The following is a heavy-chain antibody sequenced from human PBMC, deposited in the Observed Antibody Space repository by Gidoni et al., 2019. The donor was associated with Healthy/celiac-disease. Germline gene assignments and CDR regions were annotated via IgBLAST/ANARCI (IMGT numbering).Heavy chain of an antibody. J-gene: IGHJ1*01. V-gene: IGHV3-23*01. CDR2: ISGSGVRT. CDR3: AKADNSGSYTGFQH. CDR1: GFTFSSYA. Sequence: EVQLLESGGGLVQPGGSLRLSCAASGFTFSSYAMSWVRQAPGTGLEWVSAISGSGVRTYFADSVKGRFTISRDNSKNTLYLQMNSLRAEDTAVYYCAKADNSGSYTGFQHWGQGTLVTVSS. D-gene: IGHD1-26*01.